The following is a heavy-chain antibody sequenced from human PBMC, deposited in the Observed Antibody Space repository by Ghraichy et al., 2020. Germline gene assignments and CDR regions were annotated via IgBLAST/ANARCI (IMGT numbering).Heavy chain of an antibody. V-gene: IGHV3-72*01. D-gene: IGHD4-17*01. CDR2: VRNKAYSYST. J-gene: IGHJ6*03. CDR3: ARDSTVYYMEV. CDR1: GFTFSDHF. Sequence: GGSRRLSCAASGFTFSDHFMDWVRQAPGKGLEWVARVRNKAYSYSTSYAASVKGRFTISRDDSKNSLYLQMNSLKTEDTAMYYCARDSTVYYMEVWGKGTTVTVS.